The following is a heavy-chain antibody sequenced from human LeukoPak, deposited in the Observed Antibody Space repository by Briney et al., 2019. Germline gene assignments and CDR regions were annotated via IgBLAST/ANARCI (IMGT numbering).Heavy chain of an antibody. CDR2: ISDTGADTVGTT. CDR1: GFTFSTYG. V-gene: IGHV3-23*01. Sequence: GGSLRLSCEASGFTFSTYGMSWVRQAPGKGLEWVSAISDTGADTVGTTYYADSVNGRFTVSRDNTKNTLYLQMSRLTAEDTALYYCARRKYFRLGKKKEPNWFDTWGQGTLVTVSS. D-gene: IGHD3-16*01. CDR3: ARRKYFRLGKKKEPNWFDT. J-gene: IGHJ5*02.